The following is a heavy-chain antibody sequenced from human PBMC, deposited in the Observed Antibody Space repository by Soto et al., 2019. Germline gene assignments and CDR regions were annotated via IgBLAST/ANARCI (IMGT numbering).Heavy chain of an antibody. Sequence: SETLSLTCTVSGDSIPTTSYFWAWIRQPPGKGLEWIGSIYYSGTTYYNPSLKSRVTISVDRSKNQFSLKLSSVTAADTAVYYCARHSLRIVGATLTPVAYWGQGTLVTVS. D-gene: IGHD1-26*01. V-gene: IGHV4-39*01. CDR3: ARHSLRIVGATLTPVAY. CDR2: IYYSGTT. J-gene: IGHJ4*02. CDR1: GDSIPTTSYF.